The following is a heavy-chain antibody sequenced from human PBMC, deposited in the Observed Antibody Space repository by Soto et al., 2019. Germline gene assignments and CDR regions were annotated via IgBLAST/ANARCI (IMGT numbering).Heavy chain of an antibody. V-gene: IGHV1-69*01. CDR2: IIPLFNVA. J-gene: IGHJ3*02. CDR1: GGTFSNFA. D-gene: IGHD2-15*01. CDR3: SASGIDFLGYYCKDTGDLDI. Sequence: QVQLVQSGPEVKKPGSSVKVSCEASGGTFSNFAVNWVRQAPGQGLEWVGGIIPLFNVAKYAQKFQGRVNIVADESTSTAYVDLSSLRSGDTGAYYYSASGIDFLGYYCKDTGDLDIGGEGTMVTVSS.